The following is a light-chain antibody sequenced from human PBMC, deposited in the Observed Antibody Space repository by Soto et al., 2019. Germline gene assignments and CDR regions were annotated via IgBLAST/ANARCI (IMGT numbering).Light chain of an antibody. Sequence: EIVLTQSPATLSLSPGERATLYCRASQSVSSYLAWYQQKPGQAPRLLIYDASNRATGIPARFSGSGSGTDFTLTISILEPEDFAFYYCQQRSNWPPVFGGGTKVDSK. J-gene: IGKJ4*01. CDR1: QSVSSY. V-gene: IGKV3-11*01. CDR2: DAS. CDR3: QQRSNWPPV.